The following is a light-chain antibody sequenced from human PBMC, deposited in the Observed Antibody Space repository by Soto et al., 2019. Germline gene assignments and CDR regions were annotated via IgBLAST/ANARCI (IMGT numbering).Light chain of an antibody. V-gene: IGLV1-51*01. Sequence: QSVLTQPPSVSAAPGQKGIISCSGSSSNIENNPISWYQQFPGTVPKLLIHDDNKRPSGIPDRFSGSKSGTSATLGITGLQTGDEADYYCGTWDTSLSAGVFGRGTKLTVL. CDR3: GTWDTSLSAGV. CDR1: SSNIENNP. CDR2: DDN. J-gene: IGLJ2*01.